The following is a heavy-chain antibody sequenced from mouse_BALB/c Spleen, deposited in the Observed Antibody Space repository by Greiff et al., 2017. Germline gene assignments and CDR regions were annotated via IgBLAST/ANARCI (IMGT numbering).Heavy chain of an antibody. D-gene: IGHD2-4*01. CDR1: GYSITSDYA. CDR3: ARYDYAWFAY. V-gene: IGHV3-2*02. Sequence: EVKLQESGPGLVKPSQSLSLTCTVTGYSITSDYAWNWIRQFPGNKLEWMGYISYSGSTSYNPSLKSRISITRDTSKNQFFLQLNSVTTEDTATYYCARYDYAWFAYGGQGTLVTVSA. J-gene: IGHJ3*01. CDR2: ISYSGST.